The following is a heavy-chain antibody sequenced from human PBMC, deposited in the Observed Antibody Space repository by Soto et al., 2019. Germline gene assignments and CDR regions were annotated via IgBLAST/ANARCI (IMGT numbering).Heavy chain of an antibody. V-gene: IGHV1-18*01. CDR2: ISAYNDHT. CDR3: ARGTDFDY. Sequence: QVQLVQSGTEVKKPGASVKVSCKASGYIMTTYGVSWVRQAPGQGLEWVGWISAYNDHTNYAQKFQGRVTMTTDTSTSPAYMELRSLRSDDTAVYYCARGTDFDYWGQGTLVTVSS. D-gene: IGHD1-1*01. J-gene: IGHJ4*02. CDR1: GYIMTTYG.